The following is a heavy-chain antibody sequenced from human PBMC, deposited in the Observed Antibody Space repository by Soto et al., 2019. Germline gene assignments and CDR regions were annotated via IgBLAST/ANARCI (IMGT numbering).Heavy chain of an antibody. Sequence: SGGSVRLSCAASGFTFSNAWMSWVRQAPGKGLEWVGRIKSKTDGGTTDYAAPVKGRFTISRDDSKNTLYLQTNSLKTEDTAVYYCTTDLGFLEGCHLHWGQGTLVTVSS. CDR1: GFTFSNAW. D-gene: IGHD3-3*01. CDR2: IKSKTDGGTT. J-gene: IGHJ4*02. CDR3: TTDLGFLEGCHLH. V-gene: IGHV3-15*01.